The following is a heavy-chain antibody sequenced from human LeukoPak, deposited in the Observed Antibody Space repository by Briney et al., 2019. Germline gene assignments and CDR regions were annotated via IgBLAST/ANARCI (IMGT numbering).Heavy chain of an antibody. J-gene: IGHJ4*02. V-gene: IGHV4-61*01. CDR2: IYYSGST. CDR1: GGSISSSSYY. CDR3: ASLVTNYDFWSGFDY. D-gene: IGHD3-3*01. Sequence: ASETLSLTCTVSGGSISSSSYYWSWIRQPPGKGLEWVGYIYYSGSTNYNPSLKSRVTISVDTSKNQFSLKLSSVTAADTAVYYCASLVTNYDFWSGFDYWGQGTLVTVSS.